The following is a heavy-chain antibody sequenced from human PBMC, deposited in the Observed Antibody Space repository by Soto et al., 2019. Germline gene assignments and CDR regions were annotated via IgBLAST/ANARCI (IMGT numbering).Heavy chain of an antibody. J-gene: IGHJ4*02. CDR2: ISWDGGIT. CDR1: GVPFKAYT. Sequence: GGSLILACPASGVPFKAYTMHLVRHAPGKGLEWVSLISWDGGITYYGDSVKGRFTVSRDNSDNSLYLQMTSLRSDDTAFYYGAKDSYDILTGQKRYFDSWGQGPQVTVSS. V-gene: IGHV3-43*01. D-gene: IGHD3-9*01. CDR3: AKDSYDILTGQKRYFDS.